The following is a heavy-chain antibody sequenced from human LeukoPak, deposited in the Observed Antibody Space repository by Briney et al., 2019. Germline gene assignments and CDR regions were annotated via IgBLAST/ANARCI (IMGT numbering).Heavy chain of an antibody. J-gene: IGHJ4*02. CDR3: ARRPNGSFDY. CDR1: GGSITSSSHY. D-gene: IGHD2-15*01. Sequence: SETLSLTCTVSGGSITSSSHYWGRIRQPPGKGLEWIGSIYYSGDTYYNPSLKSRVTTSVDTSKSQFSLRLSSVTAADTAVYYCARRPNGSFDYWGQGTLVTVSS. V-gene: IGHV4-39*01. CDR2: IYYSGDT.